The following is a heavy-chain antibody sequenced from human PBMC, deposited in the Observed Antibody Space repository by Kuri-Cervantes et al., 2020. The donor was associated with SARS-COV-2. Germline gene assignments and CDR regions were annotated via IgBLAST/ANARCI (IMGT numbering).Heavy chain of an antibody. CDR3: ARELAPDYYDSRGYYTLGFDY. J-gene: IGHJ4*02. V-gene: IGHV3-53*01. CDR2: IYSGGST. Sequence: GGSLRLSCAASGFTVSSNYMSWVRQAPGKGLEWVSFIYSGGSTYYADSVKGRFTISRDNSKNTLYLQMNGLRAEDTAVYYCARELAPDYYDSRGYYTLGFDYWVQGTLVTVSS. CDR1: GFTVSSNY. D-gene: IGHD3-22*01.